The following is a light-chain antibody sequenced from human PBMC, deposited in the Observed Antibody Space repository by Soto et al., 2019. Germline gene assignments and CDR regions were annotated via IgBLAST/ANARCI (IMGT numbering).Light chain of an antibody. CDR2: EVT. CDR3: SSYRSSSTVI. V-gene: IGLV2-8*01. CDR1: SNDVGGYDY. Sequence: QSALTQPPSASGSPGQSVTISCTGTSNDVGGYDYVSWYQQHPGKAPKLIIYEVTKRPSGVPNRFSGSQSGNTASLTISGLLAEDESDYYCSSYRSSSTVIFGGGTKVPVL. J-gene: IGLJ2*01.